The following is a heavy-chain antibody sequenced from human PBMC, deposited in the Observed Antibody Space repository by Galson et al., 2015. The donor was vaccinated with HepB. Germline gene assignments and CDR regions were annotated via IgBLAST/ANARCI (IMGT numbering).Heavy chain of an antibody. CDR1: GYSFSNYW. Sequence: QSGAEVKKPGESLKISCKGSGYSFSNYWIGWVRQMPGKGLEWLGIIYPGDSDTRYSPSFQGQVTISADKSITTAYLQWSGLKASDTAIYYCARRNSGLGYFDRWGRGTLVTVSS. D-gene: IGHD2/OR15-2a*01. CDR2: IYPGDSDT. V-gene: IGHV5-51*01. J-gene: IGHJ2*01. CDR3: ARRNSGLGYFDR.